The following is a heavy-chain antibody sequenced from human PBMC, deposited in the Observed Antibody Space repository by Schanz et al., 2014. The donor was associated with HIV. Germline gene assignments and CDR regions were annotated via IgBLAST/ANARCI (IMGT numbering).Heavy chain of an antibody. V-gene: IGHV3-30*03. CDR2: ISYDGRNK. D-gene: IGHD6-13*01. J-gene: IGHJ4*02. Sequence: VQLLDSGGGLVQPGGSLRLSCTTSGFIFSDHFMGWVRQAPGKGLEWVSVISYDGRNKLYADSVKGRFTISRDNSKNTMYLKMNSLRVDDTAVYYCARDSPVAAGTLDYWGQGTLVTVSS. CDR1: GFIFSDHF. CDR3: ARDSPVAAGTLDY.